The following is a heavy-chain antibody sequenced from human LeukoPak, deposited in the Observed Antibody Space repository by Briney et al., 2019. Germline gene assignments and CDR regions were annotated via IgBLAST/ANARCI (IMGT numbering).Heavy chain of an antibody. J-gene: IGHJ3*02. V-gene: IGHV3-20*01. D-gene: IGHD2-2*01. CDR1: GFTFDDYA. Sequence: GGSLRLSCAASGFTFDDYAMHWVRQAPGKGLEWVSGISWNSGSTGYADSVKGRFTISRDNAKNSLYLQMNSLRAEDTALYHCARDPGYCSSTSCYHDAFDIWGQGTMVTVSS. CDR2: ISWNSGST. CDR3: ARDPGYCSSTSCYHDAFDI.